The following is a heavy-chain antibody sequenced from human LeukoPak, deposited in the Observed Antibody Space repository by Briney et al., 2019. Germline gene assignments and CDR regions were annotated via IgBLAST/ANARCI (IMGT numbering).Heavy chain of an antibody. CDR2: INPSGGST. J-gene: IGHJ4*02. V-gene: IGHV1-46*01. CDR3: ARDGLGSRGRSYYFDY. D-gene: IGHD3/OR15-3a*01. CDR1: GYTFTSYY. Sequence: ASVKVSCKASGYTFTSYYMHWVRQAPGQGLEWMGIINPSGGSTSYAQKLQGRVTMTRDMSTSTVYMELSSLRSEDTAVYYCARDGLGSRGRSYYFDYWGQGTLVTVSS.